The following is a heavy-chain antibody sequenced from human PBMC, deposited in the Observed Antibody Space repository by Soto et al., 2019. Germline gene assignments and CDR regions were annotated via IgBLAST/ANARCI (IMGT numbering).Heavy chain of an antibody. V-gene: IGHV3-23*01. CDR3: AKRSSSSTFDY. Sequence: GGSLRLSCVASGFTFSNYAMSWVRQAPGKGLEWVSVISGSDDSTYYADSVKGRFTISRDNSKNTLYLQMNSLRAEDTAVYYCAKRSSSSTFDYWGQGTLVTVSS. D-gene: IGHD6-6*01. CDR1: GFTFSNYA. J-gene: IGHJ4*02. CDR2: ISGSDDST.